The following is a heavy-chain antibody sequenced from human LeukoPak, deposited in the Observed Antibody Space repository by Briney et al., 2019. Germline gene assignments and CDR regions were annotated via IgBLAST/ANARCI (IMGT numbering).Heavy chain of an antibody. J-gene: IGHJ4*02. CDR1: GGSISSGGYY. V-gene: IGHV4-31*03. Sequence: PSETLSLTCTVSGGSISSGGYYWSWIRQHPRKGLEWIGYIYYSGSTYYNPSLKSRVTISVDTSKNQFSLKLSSVTAADTAVYYCARTSVLVGYFDYWGQGTLVTVSS. CDR2: IYYSGST. CDR3: ARTSVLVGYFDY. D-gene: IGHD2-8*02.